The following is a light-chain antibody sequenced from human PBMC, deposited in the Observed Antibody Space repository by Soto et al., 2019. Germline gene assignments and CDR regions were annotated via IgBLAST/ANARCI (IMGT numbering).Light chain of an antibody. CDR2: GAS. J-gene: IGKJ1*01. CDR3: QQYNNWPET. CDR1: QSVSIN. V-gene: IGKV3-15*01. Sequence: EIVMTQSPATLSVSPGERATLSCRASQSVSINLAWYQQKPGQAPRLLIYGASTRATGIPARFSGSGSGTESTLTISSLQSEDFAVDYCQQYNNWPETFGQGTKVEIK.